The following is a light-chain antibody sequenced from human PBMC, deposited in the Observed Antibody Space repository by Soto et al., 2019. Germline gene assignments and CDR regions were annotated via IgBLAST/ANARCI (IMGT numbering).Light chain of an antibody. CDR3: QQYGSLPRT. CDR1: QSVSSSY. V-gene: IGKV3-20*01. CDR2: GGS. J-gene: IGKJ2*01. Sequence: EIVLTQSPGTLSLSPGERATLSCRASQSVSSSYLGWYQQKPGQAPRLLIYGGSSRATGIPDRFSGSGSGTDFTLTISRLEPEDFAVYYCQQYGSLPRTFGHATKLDIK.